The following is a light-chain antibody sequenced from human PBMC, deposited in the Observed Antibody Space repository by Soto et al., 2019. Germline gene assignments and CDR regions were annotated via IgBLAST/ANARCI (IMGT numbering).Light chain of an antibody. CDR2: DAS. V-gene: IGKV3-11*01. CDR1: QIVSSY. J-gene: IGKJ4*01. CDR3: QQRSNWLT. Sequence: EIVLTQSPATLSLSPGERATLSCRASQIVSSYLAWYQQKPGQAPRLLIYDASNRATGIPARFRGSGSGTDFTLTISSLEPENFAVYSCQQRSNWLTFGGGTKVEIK.